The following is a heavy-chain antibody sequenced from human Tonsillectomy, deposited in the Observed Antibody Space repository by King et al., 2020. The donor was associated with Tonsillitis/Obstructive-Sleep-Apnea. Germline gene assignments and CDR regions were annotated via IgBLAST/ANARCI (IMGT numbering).Heavy chain of an antibody. D-gene: IGHD6-19*01. J-gene: IGHJ4*02. Sequence: VQLQQWGAGLLKPSETLSLTCAVYGGSFSGYYWSWIRQPPGKGLEWIGEIDHSGSTNYNPSLKSRVTISVDTSKNQLSLKLSSVTAADTAVYYCAREGSTGWYDYWGQGTLVTVSS. CDR1: GGSFSGYY. V-gene: IGHV4-34*01. CDR3: AREGSTGWYDY. CDR2: IDHSGST.